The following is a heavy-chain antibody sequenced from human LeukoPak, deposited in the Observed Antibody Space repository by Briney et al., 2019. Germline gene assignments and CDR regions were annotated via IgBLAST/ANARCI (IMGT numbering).Heavy chain of an antibody. Sequence: ASVKVSCKASGYSFTDYTFHWLRQAPGQRLYWVGWINGGSGNTKYSPEFQGRVTITRDTSASTAYMELSSLRSEDTAVYYCARDRYYYDSSGYYLSWGQGTLVTVSS. CDR2: INGGSGNT. CDR1: GYSFTDYT. D-gene: IGHD3-22*01. J-gene: IGHJ5*02. CDR3: ARDRYYYDSSGYYLS. V-gene: IGHV1-3*01.